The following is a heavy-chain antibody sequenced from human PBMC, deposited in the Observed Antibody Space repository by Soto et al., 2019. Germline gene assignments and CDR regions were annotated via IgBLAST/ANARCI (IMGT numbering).Heavy chain of an antibody. J-gene: IGHJ4*02. V-gene: IGHV1-69*02. D-gene: IGHD2-8*01. CDR3: GKLRDFVVLPAGILDY. CDR1: GGTFSSYT. Sequence: SVKVSCKASGGTFSSYTISWVRQAPGQGLEWMGRIIPILGIANYAQKFQGRVTITADKSTSTAYMELSSLRTEDTAIYYCGKLRDFVVLPAGILDYWGPGTLVTVS. CDR2: IIPILGIA.